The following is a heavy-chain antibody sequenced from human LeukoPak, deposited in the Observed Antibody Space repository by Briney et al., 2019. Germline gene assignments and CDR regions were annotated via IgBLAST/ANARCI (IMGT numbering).Heavy chain of an antibody. CDR3: AWSGSFDLYGMDV. CDR1: GYTFTDYG. D-gene: IGHD3-10*01. CDR2: ISAYNGNT. Sequence: GASVRVSCKASGYTFTDYGISWVRQAPGQGLEWMGWISAYNGNTNYAQKLQGRVTVTTDTSTSTAYMELRSLRSDDTAVYYCAWSGSFDLYGMDVWGQGTTVTVSS. J-gene: IGHJ6*02. V-gene: IGHV1-18*01.